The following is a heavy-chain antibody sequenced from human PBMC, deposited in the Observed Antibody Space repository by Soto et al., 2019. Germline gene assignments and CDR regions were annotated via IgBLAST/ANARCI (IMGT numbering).Heavy chain of an antibody. D-gene: IGHD3-9*01. V-gene: IGHV3-23*01. Sequence: EVQLSESGGGLVQPGGSLRLSCAASGFSFAGYALTWVRLAPGKGLEWVSSISGGGASTYYADSVKGRFTISRDHSKRLVYLQMERLIAGDTAGYYCAKTGTFNGYYNDFHYWGQGTRVTVSS. CDR3: AKTGTFNGYYNDFHY. CDR1: GFSFAGYA. CDR2: ISGGGAST. J-gene: IGHJ4*02.